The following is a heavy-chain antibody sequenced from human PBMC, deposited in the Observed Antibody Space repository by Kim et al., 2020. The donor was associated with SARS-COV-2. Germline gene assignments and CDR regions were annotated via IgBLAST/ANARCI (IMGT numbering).Heavy chain of an antibody. Sequence: SETLSLTCTVSGGSISSSSYYWGWIRQPPGKGLEWIGSIYYSGSTYYNPSLKSRVTISVDTSKNQFSLKLSSVTAADTAVYYCARTENRKIIVVVVDGLVGWFDPWGQGTLVTVSS. J-gene: IGHJ5*02. D-gene: IGHD2-15*01. CDR3: ARTENRKIIVVVVDGLVGWFDP. CDR2: IYYSGST. V-gene: IGHV4-39*01. CDR1: GGSISSSSYY.